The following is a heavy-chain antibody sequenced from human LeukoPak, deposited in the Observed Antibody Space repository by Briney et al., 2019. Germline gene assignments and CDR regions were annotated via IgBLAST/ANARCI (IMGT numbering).Heavy chain of an antibody. CDR1: GFSISSFA. CDR3: AKDQGSGLGSYSWGYFDS. J-gene: IGHJ4*02. V-gene: IGHV3-23*01. Sequence: GALRLSCAASGFSISSFAMSWVRQAPGKGLEWVSGISSNGGSAVYADSVKGRFTNSRDNSKNTVYLQMNSLRVEDTAVYYCAKDQGSGLGSYSWGYFDSWGQGTLVTVSS. D-gene: IGHD3-10*01. CDR2: ISSNGGSA.